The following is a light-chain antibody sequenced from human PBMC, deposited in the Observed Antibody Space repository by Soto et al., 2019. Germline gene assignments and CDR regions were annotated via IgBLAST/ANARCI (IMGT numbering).Light chain of an antibody. J-gene: IGLJ3*02. CDR3: QSFDSSLSAAV. CDR1: SSNIGSGYD. V-gene: IGLV1-40*01. CDR2: DDN. Sequence: QSVLTQPPSVSGAPGQKVTISCTGSSSNIGSGYDVHWYQQFPGAAPKLLIYDDNNRASGVPDRFSGSRSGASASLAITGLQPEDEADYYCQSFDSSLSAAVFGGGTQLTVL.